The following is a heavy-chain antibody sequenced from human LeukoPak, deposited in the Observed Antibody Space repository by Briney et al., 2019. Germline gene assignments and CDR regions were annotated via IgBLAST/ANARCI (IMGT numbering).Heavy chain of an antibody. CDR1: GGSFSGYY. Sequence: PSETLSLTCAVYGGSFSGYYWSWIRQPPGKGLEWIGEINHSGSTNYNPSLKSRVTISVDTSKNQFSLKLSSVTAADTAVYYCARDHIVVVPAAVYYYGMDVWGQGTTVTASS. D-gene: IGHD2-2*01. CDR3: ARDHIVVVPAAVYYYGMDV. CDR2: INHSGST. V-gene: IGHV4-34*01. J-gene: IGHJ6*02.